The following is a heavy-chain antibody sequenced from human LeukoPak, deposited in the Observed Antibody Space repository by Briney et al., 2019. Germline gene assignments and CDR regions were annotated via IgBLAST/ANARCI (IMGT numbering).Heavy chain of an antibody. CDR2: IYSSGST. Sequence: SETLSLTCTVSGGSMSSYYWNWIRQPPGKGLEWIGYIYSSGSTNYNPSLKSRGIILIDTSKNQFSLKLSSVTAADPAVYYCARAWLGYGGNAYWYFDLWGRGTLVTVSS. D-gene: IGHD4-23*01. CDR1: GGSMSSYY. J-gene: IGHJ2*01. CDR3: ARAWLGYGGNAYWYFDL. V-gene: IGHV4-59*01.